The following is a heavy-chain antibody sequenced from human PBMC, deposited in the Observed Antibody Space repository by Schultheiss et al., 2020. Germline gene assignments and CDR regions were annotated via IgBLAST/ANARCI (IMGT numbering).Heavy chain of an antibody. CDR2: ISGSGANT. D-gene: IGHD3-22*01. Sequence: GESLKISCAASGFTFSSYAMSWVRQAPGKGLEWVSAISGSGANTYYADSVKGRFTISRDNSKNSLYLQMNSLRAEDTAVYYCARDETFCDSSGYHYYFDYWGKGTLVTVSS. CDR3: ARDETFCDSSGYHYYFDY. V-gene: IGHV3-23*01. CDR1: GFTFSSYA. J-gene: IGHJ4*02.